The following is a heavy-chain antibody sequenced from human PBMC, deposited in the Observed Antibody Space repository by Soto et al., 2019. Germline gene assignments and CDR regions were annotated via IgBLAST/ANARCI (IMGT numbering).Heavy chain of an antibody. CDR1: GFPLSTNGLG. CDR3: ATRPPSGRYY. J-gene: IGHJ4*01. V-gene: IGHV2-5*01. D-gene: IGHD3-16*01. CDR2: VYWIGDK. Sequence: QITLKESGPTLVKPTQTLTLTCTFSGFPLSTNGLGVAWIRHPPGKALEWLALVYWIGDKRYSPSLKSRLTSTKDTSKHQVVLTTTNMDLMETATYLCATRPPSGRYYCCHGTLVTVSS.